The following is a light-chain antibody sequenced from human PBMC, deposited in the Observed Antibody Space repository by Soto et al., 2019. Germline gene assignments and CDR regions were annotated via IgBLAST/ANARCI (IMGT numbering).Light chain of an antibody. V-gene: IGKV3-15*01. J-gene: IGKJ5*01. CDR2: GAS. Sequence: EIVMTQSPATLSVSTGERATLSCRASQSVSSNLAWYQQKPGQAPRLLIYGASTRATGIPARFSGSGSGTEFTLTISSLQSEDFAVYYCQQRSNWPSITFGQGTRLEIK. CDR1: QSVSSN. CDR3: QQRSNWPSIT.